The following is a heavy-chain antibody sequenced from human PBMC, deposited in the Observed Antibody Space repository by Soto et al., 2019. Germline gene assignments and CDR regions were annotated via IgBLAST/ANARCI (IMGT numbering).Heavy chain of an antibody. V-gene: IGHV3-30-3*01. CDR1: VFTSSYYT. Sequence: PGGPRSPSAPVSVFTSSYYTMHWVRRAPGRGLEWVAVISDEGSNKSHADSVKGRFTITRDNSYTPLYLQMTSLRAEDTAVYYCAREGGDVVVGDDALDIWGQGTMVTVSS. J-gene: IGHJ3*02. D-gene: IGHD2-15*01. CDR2: ISDEGSNK. CDR3: AREGGDVVVGDDALDI.